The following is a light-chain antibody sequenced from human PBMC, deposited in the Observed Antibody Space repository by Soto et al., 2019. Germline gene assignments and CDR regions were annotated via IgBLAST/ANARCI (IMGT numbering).Light chain of an antibody. Sequence: DIQMTQSPSTLSASVGDRVTITCRASQNINNWLAWYQQKPGKAPKLLIYRASSLENGVPSRFSGRGSGTDFIFTIISLQPDDFATYYCQQYSSDSTFGQGTKVEIK. V-gene: IGKV1-5*03. CDR2: RAS. J-gene: IGKJ1*01. CDR3: QQYSSDST. CDR1: QNINNW.